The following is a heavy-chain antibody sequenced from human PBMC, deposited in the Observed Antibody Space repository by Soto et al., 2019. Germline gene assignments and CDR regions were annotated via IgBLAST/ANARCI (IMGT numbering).Heavy chain of an antibody. Sequence: PGGSLRLSCAASGFAFSSYAMHWVRQAPGKGLEWVAVISYDGSNKYYADSVKGRFTISRDNSKNTVYLQMNSLRAEDTAVYYCAKSRVASITPLGEGAVVYCGLATLVTVSS. D-gene: IGHD5-12*01. V-gene: IGHV3-30-3*01. CDR3: AKSRVASITPLGEGAVVY. CDR2: ISYDGSNK. CDR1: GFAFSSYA. J-gene: IGHJ4*02.